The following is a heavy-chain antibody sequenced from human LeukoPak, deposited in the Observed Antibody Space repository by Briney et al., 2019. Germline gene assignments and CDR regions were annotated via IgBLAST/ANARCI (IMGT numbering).Heavy chain of an antibody. CDR1: GYTFTSYG. Sequence: ASVKVSCKASGYTFTSYGISWVRQAPGQGLEWMGWTSAYNVNTNYAQKLQGRVTMTTDTSTSTAYMELRSLRSDDTAVYYCARWEGDYYDSSGYSNWGQGTLVTVSS. CDR3: ARWEGDYYDSSGYSN. J-gene: IGHJ4*02. CDR2: TSAYNVNT. V-gene: IGHV1-18*01. D-gene: IGHD3-22*01.